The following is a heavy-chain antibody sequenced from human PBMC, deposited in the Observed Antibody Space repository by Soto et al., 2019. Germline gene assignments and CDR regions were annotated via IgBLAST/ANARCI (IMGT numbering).Heavy chain of an antibody. CDR1: GCSVSSASYY. D-gene: IGHD3-10*01. V-gene: IGHV4-61*01. CDR2: FHYSGNP. Sequence: SETLSLTCTVSGCSVSSASYYCSWIRQPPGKRPEWIGYFHYSGNPKYNPSLKSRVTISADTSKNQFSLKLSSVTAADTAVYYCATGQGGELLVWGQGTTVTVSS. CDR3: ATGQGGELLV. J-gene: IGHJ6*02.